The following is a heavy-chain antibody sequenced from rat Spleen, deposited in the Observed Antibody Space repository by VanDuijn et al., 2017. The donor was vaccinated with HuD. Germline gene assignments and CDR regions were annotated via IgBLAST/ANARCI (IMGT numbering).Heavy chain of an antibody. CDR3: ATAGTTNWFAY. D-gene: IGHD1-5*01. V-gene: IGHV5-29*01. CDR2: ITLTGDST. CDR1: GFTFSNYG. J-gene: IGHJ3*01. Sequence: EVQLVESGGGLEQPGRSLKLSCAASGFTFSNYGMAWIRQAPGRGLEWIASITLTGDSTSYPDSVKGRFTISRDNAQNTLYLQMDSLRSEDTATYYCATAGTTNWFAYWGQGTLVTVSS.